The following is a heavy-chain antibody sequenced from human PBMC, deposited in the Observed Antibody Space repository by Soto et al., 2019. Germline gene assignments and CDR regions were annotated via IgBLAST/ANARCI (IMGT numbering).Heavy chain of an antibody. D-gene: IGHD3-3*01. CDR2: ISYDGRHK. CDR1: GFTFSNHG. V-gene: IGHV3-30*18. Sequence: ESVGGVVQPGRSLRLSCAASGFTFSNHGMNWVRQAPGKGLEWVSVISYDGRHKHYADSVKGRFSISRDNSQNTLYLQIYSLRGEDTAVYYCAKDRAPFIYDSWSGPFDFWGQGTLVTVSS. J-gene: IGHJ4*02. CDR3: AKDRAPFIYDSWSGPFDF.